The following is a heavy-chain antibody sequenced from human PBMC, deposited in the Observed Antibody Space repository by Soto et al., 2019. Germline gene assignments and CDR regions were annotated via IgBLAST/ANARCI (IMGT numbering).Heavy chain of an antibody. Sequence: SGGSLRLSCEASGFPFNTYAMTGFRQLPEMGLEWVSTTSIGGNTDFAESVRGRFSVSRDNSKNTLYLQMTNLRAEDAAIYFCAKDLRPGLDVPTKSGFDPRGQRTRVTVSA. D-gene: IGHD3-10*02. CDR1: GFPFNTYA. V-gene: IGHV3-23*01. CDR3: AKDLRPGLDVPTKSGFDP. CDR2: TSIGGNT. J-gene: IGHJ5*02.